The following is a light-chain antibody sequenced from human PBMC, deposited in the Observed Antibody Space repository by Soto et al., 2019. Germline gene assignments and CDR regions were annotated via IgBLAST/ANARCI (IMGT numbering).Light chain of an antibody. J-gene: IGLJ2*01. CDR2: LEGRGSY. CDR1: SGHSSYI. V-gene: IGLV4-60*02. CDR3: ETWDINTHVV. Sequence: QSVLTQSSSASASLGSSVKLTCTLSSGHSSYIIAWHQQQPGKAPRYLMNLEGRGSYNKGSGVPDRFSGSSSGADRYLTISNLQFEDEADYYCETWDINTHVVFGGGTKLTVL.